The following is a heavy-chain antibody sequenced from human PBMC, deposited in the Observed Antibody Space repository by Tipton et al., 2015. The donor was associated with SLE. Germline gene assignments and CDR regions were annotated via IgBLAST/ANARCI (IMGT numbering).Heavy chain of an antibody. CDR1: GFTLSGDA. CDR3: ARTLTLFYYYGMDV. J-gene: IGHJ6*02. D-gene: IGHD4-23*01. V-gene: IGHV3-30*04. CDR2: ISYDGSNK. Sequence: SLRLSCAASGFTLSGDAMHWVRQAPGKGLEWVAVISYDGSNKYYADSVKGRFTISRDNSKNTLYLQMNSLRAEDTAVYYCARTLTLFYYYGMDVWGQGTTVTVSS.